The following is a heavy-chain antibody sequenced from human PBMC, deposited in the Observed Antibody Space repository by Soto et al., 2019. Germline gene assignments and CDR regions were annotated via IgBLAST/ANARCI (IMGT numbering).Heavy chain of an antibody. CDR2: IIPISGTA. CDR3: ARSQGSSTSLEIYYYYYYGMDV. Sequence: QVQLVQSGAEVKKPGSSVKVSCKASGGTFSSYAISWVRQAPGQGLEWMGGIIPISGTANYAQKFQGRVTITADESTSTAYMELSSQRSEDTAVYYCARSQGSSTSLEIYYYYYYGMDVWGQGTTVTVSS. CDR1: GGTFSSYA. J-gene: IGHJ6*02. V-gene: IGHV1-69*01. D-gene: IGHD2-2*01.